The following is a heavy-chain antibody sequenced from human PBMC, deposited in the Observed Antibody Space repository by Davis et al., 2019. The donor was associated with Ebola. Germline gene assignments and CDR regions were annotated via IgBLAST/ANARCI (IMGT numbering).Heavy chain of an antibody. CDR3: AISYCGGNCFSEHYFGY. Sequence: GESLKISCKTSGYMFTNYWIAWVRQKPGSGLEWMGLIYPRDSDVRYNSSFQGQVSISADKSVTTAYLQWRSLQASDAAMYYCAISYCGGNCFSEHYFGYWGQGTLVTVPS. V-gene: IGHV5-51*01. CDR1: GYMFTNYW. D-gene: IGHD2-21*01. CDR2: IYPRDSDV. J-gene: IGHJ4*02.